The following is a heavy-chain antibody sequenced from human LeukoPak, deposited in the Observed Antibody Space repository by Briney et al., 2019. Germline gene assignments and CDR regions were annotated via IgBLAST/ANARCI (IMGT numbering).Heavy chain of an antibody. CDR2: INPNSGGT. CDR1: GYTFTGHY. J-gene: IGHJ4*02. D-gene: IGHD4-11*01. CDR3: ARVQRLYDYSKDY. V-gene: IGHV1-2*02. Sequence: ASVKVSCKASGYTFTGHYMHWVRQAPGQGLEWMGWINPNSGGTNYAQKFQGRVTMTRDTSISTAYMELSRLRSDDTAVYYCARVQRLYDYSKDYWGQGTLVTVSS.